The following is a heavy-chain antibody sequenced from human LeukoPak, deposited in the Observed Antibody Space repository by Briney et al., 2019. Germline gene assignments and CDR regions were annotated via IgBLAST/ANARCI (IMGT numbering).Heavy chain of an antibody. V-gene: IGHV7-4-1*02. Sequence: ASVKVSCKASGYTFTSYAMNWVRQAPGQGLEWMGWINTNTGNPTYAQGFTGRFVFSLDTSVSTAYLQISSLKAEDTAVYYCARDTHQAMVIPFDYWGQGILVTVSS. J-gene: IGHJ4*02. CDR1: GYTFTSYA. D-gene: IGHD5-18*01. CDR2: INTNTGNP. CDR3: ARDTHQAMVIPFDY.